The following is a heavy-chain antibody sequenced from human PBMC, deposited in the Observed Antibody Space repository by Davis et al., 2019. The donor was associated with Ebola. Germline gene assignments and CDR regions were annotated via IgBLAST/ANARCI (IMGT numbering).Heavy chain of an antibody. CDR2: VHGGNGNT. J-gene: IGHJ4*02. D-gene: IGHD6-19*01. CDR1: GYTLDTYG. CDR3: ARASFGYNSGWYADY. Sequence: ASVKVSCKASGYTLDTYGVTWVRQAPGQRLEWMGWVHGGNGNTKYSQRFQGRVTITTDTSASTVYLDLTSLRSDDTAVFYCARASFGYNSGWYADYWGPGSLVTVSS. V-gene: IGHV1-3*01.